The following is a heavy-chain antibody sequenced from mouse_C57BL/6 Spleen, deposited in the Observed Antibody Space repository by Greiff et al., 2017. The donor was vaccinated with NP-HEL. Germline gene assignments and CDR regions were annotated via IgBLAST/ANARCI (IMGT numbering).Heavy chain of an antibody. CDR3: ARGGYYAMDY. CDR2: ISYDGSN. Sequence: VQLKESGPGLVKPSQSLSLTCSVTGYSITSGYYWNWIRQFPGNKLEWMGYISYDGSNNYNPSLKNRISITRDTSKNQFFLKLNSVTTEDTATYYCARGGYYAMDYWGQGTSVTVSS. V-gene: IGHV3-6*01. CDR1: GYSITSGYY. J-gene: IGHJ4*01.